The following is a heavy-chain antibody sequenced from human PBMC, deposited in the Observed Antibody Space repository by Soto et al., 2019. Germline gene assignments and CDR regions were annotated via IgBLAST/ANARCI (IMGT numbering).Heavy chain of an antibody. V-gene: IGHV3-23*01. CDR2: VSGSGGST. CDR1: GFTFSSYA. J-gene: IGHJ3*02. CDR3: AKETLAVAGTNAFDI. D-gene: IGHD6-19*01. Sequence: EVQLLESGGGLVQPGGSLRLSCAASGFTFSSYAMSWVRQAPGKGLEWVSDVSGSGGSTYYADSVKGRSTISRDNSKNTLYLQMNSLRAEDTAVYFCAKETLAVAGTNAFDIWGQGTMVTVSS.